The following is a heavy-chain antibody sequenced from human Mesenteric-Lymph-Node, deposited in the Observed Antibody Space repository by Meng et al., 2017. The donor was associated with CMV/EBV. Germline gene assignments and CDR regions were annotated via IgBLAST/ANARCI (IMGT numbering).Heavy chain of an antibody. CDR3: ARGRGTTHKGNWFDP. D-gene: IGHD2/OR15-2a*01. J-gene: IGHJ5*02. CDR1: GYTFTGYY. V-gene: IGHV1-8*02. CDR2: MNPNSGNT. Sequence: ASVKVSCKASGYTFTGYYMHWVRQATGQGLEWMGWMNPNSGNTGYAQKFQGRVTMTRNTSITTAYMELSSLRSEDTAVYYCARGRGTTHKGNWFDPWGQGTLVTVSS.